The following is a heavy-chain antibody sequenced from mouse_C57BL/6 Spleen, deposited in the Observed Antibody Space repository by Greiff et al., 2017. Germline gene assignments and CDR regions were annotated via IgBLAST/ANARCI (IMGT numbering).Heavy chain of an antibody. D-gene: IGHD2-12*01. CDR2: INPNNGGT. V-gene: IGHV1-18*01. CDR3: ARSAYYKYAMDY. J-gene: IGHJ4*01. Sequence: VHVKQSGPELVKPGASVKIPCKASGYTFTDYNMDWVKQSHGKSLEWIGDINPNNGGTIYNQKFKGKATLTVDKSSSTAYMELRSLTSEDTAVYYCARSAYYKYAMDYWGQGTSVTVSS. CDR1: GYTFTDYN.